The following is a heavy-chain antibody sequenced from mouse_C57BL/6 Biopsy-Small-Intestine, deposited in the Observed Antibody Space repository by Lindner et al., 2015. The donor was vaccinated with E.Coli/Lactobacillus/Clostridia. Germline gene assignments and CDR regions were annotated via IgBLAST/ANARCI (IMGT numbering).Heavy chain of an antibody. Sequence: SVKVSCKPSGYVFTSYSLAWVRQAPGQGLEWMGWINPNSGVAQSAQTFQGRISMTRDTSTSTVFLEMTTLTSADTAIYYCVRSRSFYFDKWGQGTLVTVSS. CDR2: INPNSGVA. V-gene: IGHV1-18*01. CDR1: GYVFTSYS. CDR3: VRSRSFYFDK. J-gene: IGHJ2*01. D-gene: IGHD1-2*01.